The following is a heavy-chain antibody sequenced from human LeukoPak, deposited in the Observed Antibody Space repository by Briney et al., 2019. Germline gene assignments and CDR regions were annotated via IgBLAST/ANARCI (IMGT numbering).Heavy chain of an antibody. D-gene: IGHD3-9*01. V-gene: IGHV4-38-2*02. CDR3: ARRLAGYDILTGYYSSYFDY. CDR1: GYSISSGYY. Sequence: PSETLSLTCTVSGYSISSGYYWGWIRQPPGKGLEWIGSIYHSGSTYYNPSLKSRVTISVDTSKNQFSLKLSSVTAADTAVYYCARRLAGYDILTGYYSSYFDYWGQGTLVTVSS. J-gene: IGHJ4*02. CDR2: IYHSGST.